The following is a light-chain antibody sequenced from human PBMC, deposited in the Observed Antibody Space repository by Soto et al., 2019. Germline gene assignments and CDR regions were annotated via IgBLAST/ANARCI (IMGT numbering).Light chain of an antibody. J-gene: IGLJ3*02. Sequence: QPVLTQSPSASASLGASVKLTCTLSSGHSSYAIAWHQQQPEKGPRYLMKLNSDGSHSKGDGIPDRFSGSSSGAERYLTISSLQSEDEAYYYCQTWGTVIHWVFGGGTKLTVL. CDR2: LNSDGSH. V-gene: IGLV4-69*01. CDR3: QTWGTVIHWV. CDR1: SGHSSYA.